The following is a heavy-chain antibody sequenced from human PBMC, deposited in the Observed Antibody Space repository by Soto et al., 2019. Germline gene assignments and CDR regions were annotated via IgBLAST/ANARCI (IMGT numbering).Heavy chain of an antibody. J-gene: IGHJ6*02. D-gene: IGHD3-16*01. CDR2: INTDGSTT. V-gene: IGHV3-74*01. CDR3: ASSHYVYI. CDR1: GFTFSSYW. Sequence: GGSLRLSCAASGFTFSSYWMHWVRQAPGKGLVWVSRINTDGSTTTYADSVKGRFTISRDNAKNTLYLQMNSLTAEDTAVYYCASSHYVYIRAQRTTVTVSS.